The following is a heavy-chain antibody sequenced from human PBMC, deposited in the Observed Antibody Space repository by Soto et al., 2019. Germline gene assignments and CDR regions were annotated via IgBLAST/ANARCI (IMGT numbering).Heavy chain of an antibody. D-gene: IGHD4-17*01. Sequence: QVHLVQSGAEVKKPGASVKVSCKASGYTFTSYGITWVRQATGQGLEWMGWISAHNGNTDYAQQLQGSVIVTRDTATSTAYMELRSLLSDDTAVYYCARGRYGDYWGQGALVTVSS. CDR3: ARGRYGDY. CDR1: GYTFTSYG. V-gene: IGHV1-18*01. CDR2: ISAHNGNT. J-gene: IGHJ4*02.